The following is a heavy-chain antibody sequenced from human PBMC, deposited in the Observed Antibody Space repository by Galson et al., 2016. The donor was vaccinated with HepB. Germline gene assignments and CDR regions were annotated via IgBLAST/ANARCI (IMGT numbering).Heavy chain of an antibody. Sequence: SLRLSCAASGFTFSSHSMHWARQAPGKGLEWVAVISHDGGNHFYADSVKGRFTISRDNSKNTLYLQMNRLKPGDTAVYFCARGLRWSGFFKIYFYYGMDVWGQGTTVTVSS. J-gene: IGHJ6*02. CDR3: ARGLRWSGFFKIYFYYGMDV. CDR2: ISHDGGNH. V-gene: IGHV3-30*14. D-gene: IGHD3-3*01. CDR1: GFTFSSHS.